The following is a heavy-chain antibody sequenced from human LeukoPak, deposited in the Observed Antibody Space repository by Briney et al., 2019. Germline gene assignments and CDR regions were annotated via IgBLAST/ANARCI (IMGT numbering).Heavy chain of an antibody. V-gene: IGHV3-21*01. CDR3: ARGLLGYSSFYFDY. CDR2: ISSSSSYI. J-gene: IGHJ4*02. Sequence: GGSLGLSCAASGFTFSSYSMNWVRQAPGKGLEWVSSISSSSSYIYYADSVKGRFTISRDNAKNSLYLQMNSLRAEDTAVYYCARGLLGYSSFYFDYWGQGTLVTVSS. CDR1: GFTFSSYS. D-gene: IGHD6-6*01.